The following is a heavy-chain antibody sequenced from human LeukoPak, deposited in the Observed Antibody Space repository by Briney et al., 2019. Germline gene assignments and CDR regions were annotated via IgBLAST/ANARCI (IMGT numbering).Heavy chain of an antibody. D-gene: IGHD2-2*01. V-gene: IGHV4-39*07. CDR1: GGSISSGGYY. J-gene: IGHJ6*02. Sequence: PSETLSLTCTVSGGSISSGGYYWSWIRQPPGKGLEWIGEINHSGSTNYNPSLKSRVTISVDTSKNQFSLKLSSVTAADTAVYYCARGPLGYCSSTSCRNYYYYYYGMDVWGQGTTVTVSS. CDR3: ARGPLGYCSSTSCRNYYYYYYGMDV. CDR2: INHSGST.